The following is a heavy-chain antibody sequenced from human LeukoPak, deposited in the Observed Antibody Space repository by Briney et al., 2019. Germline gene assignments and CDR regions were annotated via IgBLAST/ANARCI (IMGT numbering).Heavy chain of an antibody. D-gene: IGHD3-22*01. J-gene: IGHJ4*02. Sequence: GGSLRLSCTASGFTFGDYAMSRVRQAPGKGLEWVGFIRSKAYGGTTEYAASVKGRFTISRDDSKSIAYLQMNSLKTEDTAVYYCTRVGRYYDSSGYYYDDYWGQGTLVTVPS. CDR1: GFTFGDYA. CDR3: TRVGRYYDSSGYYYDDY. V-gene: IGHV3-49*04. CDR2: IRSKAYGGTT.